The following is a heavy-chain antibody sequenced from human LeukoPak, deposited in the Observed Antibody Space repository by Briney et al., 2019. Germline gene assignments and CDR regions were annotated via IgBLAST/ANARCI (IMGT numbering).Heavy chain of an antibody. D-gene: IGHD2-15*01. CDR1: GFTFTNYY. CDR2: INQVGTET. CDR3: AQLLLRGPTA. Sequence: GGSLRLSCAVSGFTFTNYYMSWVRQAPGKGLEWVANINQVGTETFYVDSVKGRFTISRDNAKNSLYLQMSSLRAEDTAVYYCAQLLLRGPTAWGQGTLVTVSS. V-gene: IGHV3-7*01. J-gene: IGHJ4*02.